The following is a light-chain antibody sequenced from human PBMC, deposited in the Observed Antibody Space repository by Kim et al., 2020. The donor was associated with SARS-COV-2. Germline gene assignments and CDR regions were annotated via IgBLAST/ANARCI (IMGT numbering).Light chain of an antibody. J-gene: IGKJ1*01. Sequence: ASVGERVTITCRASQSIDDFLAWYQQKPGKAPKLLIYRASSLKIGVPSRFSGSGSGTEFTLTASSLQPDDFATYYCQQYRSYPWTFGQGTKVDIK. CDR1: QSIDDF. V-gene: IGKV1-5*03. CDR3: QQYRSYPWT. CDR2: RAS.